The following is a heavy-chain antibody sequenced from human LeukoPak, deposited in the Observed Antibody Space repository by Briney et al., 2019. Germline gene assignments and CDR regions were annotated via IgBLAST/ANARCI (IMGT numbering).Heavy chain of an antibody. CDR1: GGSISSGDYY. Sequence: SETLSLTCTVSGGSISSGDYYWSWIRQPPGKGLEWIGYIYYSGSTYYNPSLKSRVTISVDTSKNQFSLKLSSVTAADTAVYYCARGGPDYYDSSGYTQGWFDPWGQGTLVTVSS. D-gene: IGHD3-22*01. J-gene: IGHJ5*02. CDR2: IYYSGST. V-gene: IGHV4-30-4*01. CDR3: ARGGPDYYDSSGYTQGWFDP.